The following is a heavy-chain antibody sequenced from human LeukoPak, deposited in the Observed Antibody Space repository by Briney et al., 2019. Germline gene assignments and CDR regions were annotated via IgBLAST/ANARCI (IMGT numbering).Heavy chain of an antibody. J-gene: IGHJ4*02. CDR1: GFTFSSYG. Sequence: GGSLRLSCAASGFTFSSYGMHWVRQAPGKGLEWVSYIGSDEDTIYYAGSVKGRFTISRDNSKNSLYLQMNSLRVEDTAIYYCARDKWSGWSFDFWGQGTLVTVSS. V-gene: IGHV3-48*04. D-gene: IGHD6-19*01. CDR2: IGSDEDTI. CDR3: ARDKWSGWSFDF.